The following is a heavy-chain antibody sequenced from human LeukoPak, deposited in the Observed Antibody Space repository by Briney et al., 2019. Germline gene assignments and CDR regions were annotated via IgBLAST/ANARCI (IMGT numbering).Heavy chain of an antibody. Sequence: SETLSLTCTVSGGSISSSSYYWGWIRQPPGKGLEWIGSIYYSGSTYYNPSLKSRVTISVDTSKNQFSLKLSSVTAADTAVYHCARSNWNDESPNFDYWGQGTLVTVSS. CDR2: IYYSGST. D-gene: IGHD1-20*01. V-gene: IGHV4-39*07. CDR3: ARSNWNDESPNFDY. J-gene: IGHJ4*02. CDR1: GGSISSSSYY.